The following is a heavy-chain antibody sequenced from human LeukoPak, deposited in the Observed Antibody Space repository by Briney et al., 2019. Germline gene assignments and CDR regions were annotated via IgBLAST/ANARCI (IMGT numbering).Heavy chain of an antibody. CDR1: GYDFTNYW. Sequence: GESLKISCEASGYDFTNYWIGWVRQKPGKGLEWMGIIYPGDSNILYSSSFQGQMTISADKSISTAYLHLSGLKASDIAMYYCARLPGEWLRCDFDYWGQGTLVTVSS. CDR3: ARLPGEWLRCDFDY. J-gene: IGHJ4*02. D-gene: IGHD5-12*01. CDR2: IYPGDSNI. V-gene: IGHV5-51*01.